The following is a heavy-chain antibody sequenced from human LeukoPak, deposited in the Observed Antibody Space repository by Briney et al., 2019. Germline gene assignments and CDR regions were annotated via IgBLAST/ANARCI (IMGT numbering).Heavy chain of an antibody. D-gene: IGHD3-10*01. CDR3: ARDYYGSGSYSLVDY. J-gene: IGHJ4*02. Sequence: ASVKVSCKASAYTFTGYYMHWVRQAPGQGLERVGRINPNSGGTNYAQKFQGRVTMTRDTSISTAYMELSGLRSDDTAVYYCARDYYGSGSYSLVDYWGQGTLVTVSS. CDR2: INPNSGGT. V-gene: IGHV1-2*06. CDR1: AYTFTGYY.